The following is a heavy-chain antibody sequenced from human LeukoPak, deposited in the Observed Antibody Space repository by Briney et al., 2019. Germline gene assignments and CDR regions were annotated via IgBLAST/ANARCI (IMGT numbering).Heavy chain of an antibody. CDR3: ARDKGSSWYGSLDY. V-gene: IGHV3-66*01. D-gene: IGHD6-13*01. J-gene: IGHJ4*02. CDR1: GFTVSSNY. CDR2: IYSGGST. Sequence: PGGSLRLSCAASGFTVSSNYMSWVRQAPGKGLEWVSVIYSGGSTYSADSVKGRFTISRDNSKNTLYLQMNSLRGEDTAVYYCARDKGSSWYGSLDYWGQGTLVTVSS.